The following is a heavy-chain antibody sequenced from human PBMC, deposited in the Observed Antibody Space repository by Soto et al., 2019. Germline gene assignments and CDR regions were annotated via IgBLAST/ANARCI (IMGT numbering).Heavy chain of an antibody. CDR3: ARSVEGHFDY. CDR1: GFTFSGYS. Sequence: EVQLVESGGDLVQRGGSLRLSCVASGFTFSGYSMNWDRQAPGKGLEWFSYITSDTKTIKYADSVKGRFTISRDNAKKSGYLQMNSLRDEVTAVYYFARSVEGHFDYWGQGTVVTVSS. CDR2: ITSDTKTI. V-gene: IGHV3-48*02. D-gene: IGHD6-19*01. J-gene: IGHJ4*02.